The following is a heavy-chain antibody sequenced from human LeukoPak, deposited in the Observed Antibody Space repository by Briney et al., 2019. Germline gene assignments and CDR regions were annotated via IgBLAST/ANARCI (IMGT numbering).Heavy chain of an antibody. J-gene: IGHJ4*02. V-gene: IGHV3-23*01. CDR3: ARGRFADY. Sequence: YADSVKGRFTISRDNSKNTVYLEMNGLRAEDTAVYYCARGRFADYWGQGTQVTVSS. D-gene: IGHD3-10*01.